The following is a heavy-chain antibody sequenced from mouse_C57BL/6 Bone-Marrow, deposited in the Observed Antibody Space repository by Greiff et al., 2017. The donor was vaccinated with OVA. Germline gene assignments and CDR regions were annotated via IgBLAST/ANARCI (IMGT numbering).Heavy chain of an antibody. CDR2: IDPSDSYT. J-gene: IGHJ3*01. D-gene: IGHD1-1*01. Sequence: QVQLKQPGAELVMPGASVKLSCKASGYTFTSYWMHWVKQRPGQGLEWIGEIDPSDSYTNYNQKFKGKSTLTVDKSSSTAYMQLSSLTSEDSAVYYCAREYVSSSAWFAYWGQGTLVTVSA. CDR1: GYTFTSYW. V-gene: IGHV1-69*01. CDR3: AREYVSSSAWFAY.